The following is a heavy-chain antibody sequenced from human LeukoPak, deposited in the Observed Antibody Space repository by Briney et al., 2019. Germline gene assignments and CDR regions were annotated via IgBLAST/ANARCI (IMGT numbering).Heavy chain of an antibody. Sequence: AGGSLRLSCAASGFTFSSYAMHWVRQAPGKGLEWVAVISYDGSNKYYADSVKGRFTISRDNSKNTLYLQMNSLRAEDTAVYYCAKVDPMGAHRPFDYWGQGTLVTVSS. CDR3: AKVDPMGAHRPFDY. CDR1: GFTFSSYA. CDR2: ISYDGSNK. D-gene: IGHD1-26*01. J-gene: IGHJ4*02. V-gene: IGHV3-30*04.